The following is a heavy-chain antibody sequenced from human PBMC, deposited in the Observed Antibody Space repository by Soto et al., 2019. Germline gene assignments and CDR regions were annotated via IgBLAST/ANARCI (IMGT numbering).Heavy chain of an antibody. CDR3: ARRAYGSGSYYKGHYYMDV. D-gene: IGHD3-10*01. Sequence: ASVKVSCKASGYTFTSYGISWVRQAPGQGLEWMGWISAYNGNTNYAQKLQGRVTMTTDTSTSTAYMELRSLRSDDTAVYYCARRAYGSGSYYKGHYYMDVWGKGTTVTVSS. CDR1: GYTFTSYG. CDR2: ISAYNGNT. V-gene: IGHV1-18*01. J-gene: IGHJ6*03.